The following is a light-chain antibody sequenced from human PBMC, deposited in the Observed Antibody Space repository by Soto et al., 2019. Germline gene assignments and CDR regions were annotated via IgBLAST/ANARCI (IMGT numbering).Light chain of an antibody. CDR1: QSVGPN. J-gene: IGKJ2*03. V-gene: IGKV3-15*01. CDR2: WGS. Sequence: TQSPATLSVSLGEEVSLSCRASQSVGPNLAGYQQRPGQAPRLLIHWGSTRDHGVPARFRGSGRGTDCTLTISNLQSEDLAVYYCQQYENWPPYSFGQGTRLEIK. CDR3: QQYENWPPYS.